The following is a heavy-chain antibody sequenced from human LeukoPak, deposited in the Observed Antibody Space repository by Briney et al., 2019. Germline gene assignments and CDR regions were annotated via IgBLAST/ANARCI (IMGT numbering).Heavy chain of an antibody. D-gene: IGHD3-22*01. J-gene: IGHJ4*02. CDR2: IIPIFGTA. CDR3: ARVERPYYYDSSGYPALSFDY. Sequence: KISCKGSGYSFTSYWIGWVRQAPGQGLEWMGGIIPIFGTANYAQKFQGRVTITADESTSTAYMELSSLRSEDTAVYYCARVERPYYYDSSGYPALSFDYWGQGTLVTVSS. CDR1: GYSFTSYW. V-gene: IGHV1-69*01.